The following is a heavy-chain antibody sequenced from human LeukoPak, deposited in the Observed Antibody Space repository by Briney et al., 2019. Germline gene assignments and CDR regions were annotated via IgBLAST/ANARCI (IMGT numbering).Heavy chain of an antibody. D-gene: IGHD3-3*01. CDR3: ARVGYDFWSGYSQDHGEYYFDY. CDR1: GGTFSSYA. Sequence: SVKVSCKASGGTFSSYAISWVRQATGQGLEWMGGIIPIFGTANYAQKFQGRVTITADESTSTAYMELSSLRSEDTAVYYCARVGYDFWSGYSQDHGEYYFDYWGQGTLVTVSS. V-gene: IGHV1-69*01. J-gene: IGHJ4*02. CDR2: IIPIFGTA.